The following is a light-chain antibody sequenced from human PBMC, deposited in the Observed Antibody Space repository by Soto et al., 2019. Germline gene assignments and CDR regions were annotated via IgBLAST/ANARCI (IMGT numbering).Light chain of an antibody. CDR1: QGIKNW. J-gene: IGKJ5*01. Sequence: IQMTQAPSYVSASVGDRVTITCRASQGIKNWLAWYQQKPGKAPNLLIYTGSSLQSGVPSRFSGSGSGTDFTLTINSLQPEDFATYYCQQAASFPITLGQGTRLEIK. CDR3: QQAASFPIT. V-gene: IGKV1-12*01. CDR2: TGS.